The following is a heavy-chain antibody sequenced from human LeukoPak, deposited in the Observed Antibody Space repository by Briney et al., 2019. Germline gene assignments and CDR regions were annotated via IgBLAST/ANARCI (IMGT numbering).Heavy chain of an antibody. Sequence: GGSLRLSCTASGFTFGDYAMSWFRQAPGKGLEWVGFIRSKAYGGTTEYAASVKGRFTISRDDSKSIAYLQMNSLRAEDTAVYYCAKSTGYSYGFDYWGQGTLVTVSS. D-gene: IGHD5-18*01. CDR1: GFTFGDYA. J-gene: IGHJ4*02. CDR2: IRSKAYGGTT. V-gene: IGHV3-49*03. CDR3: AKSTGYSYGFDY.